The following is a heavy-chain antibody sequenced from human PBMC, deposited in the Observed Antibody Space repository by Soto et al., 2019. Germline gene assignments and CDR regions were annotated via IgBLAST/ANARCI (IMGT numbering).Heavy chain of an antibody. Sequence: PSETLSLTCAVSGGSISSGGYSWSWIRQPPGKGLEWIGYIYYSGSTYYNPSLKSRVTISVDTSKNQFSLKLSSVTAADTAVYYCARGGVRGKRWLQWVDYWGQGTLVTVSS. CDR1: GGSISSGGYS. D-gene: IGHD2-8*02. CDR2: IYYSGST. V-gene: IGHV4-31*11. J-gene: IGHJ4*02. CDR3: ARGGVRGKRWLQWVDY.